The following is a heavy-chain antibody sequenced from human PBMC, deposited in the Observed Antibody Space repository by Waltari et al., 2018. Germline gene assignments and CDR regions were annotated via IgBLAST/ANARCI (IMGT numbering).Heavy chain of an antibody. Sequence: EVQLVEAGGGLVQPGGSLRLSCAASGFLFSDHDMDWVRQAPEKGLGWVGRYRKRAKSYITGYAASVKGRFTISRDNSENSLYLQMSDVKMEDTAVYYCARDLDGDSNLDYWGQGTLVTVSS. CDR3: ARDLDGDSNLDY. J-gene: IGHJ4*02. CDR1: GFLFSDHD. V-gene: IGHV3-72*01. D-gene: IGHD2-21*02. CDR2: YRKRAKSYIT.